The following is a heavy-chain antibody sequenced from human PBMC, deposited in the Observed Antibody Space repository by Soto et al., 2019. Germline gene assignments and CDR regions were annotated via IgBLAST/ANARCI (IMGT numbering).Heavy chain of an antibody. J-gene: IGHJ6*03. CDR2: IYYSGGT. CDR1: GGSISRGGYY. V-gene: IGHV4-31*03. Sequence: QVQLQESGPGLVKPSQTLSLTCTVSGGSISRGGYYWSWIRQHPGKGLEWIGYIYYSGGTYYNPPFKSRVTKSVDSSENQFSLRRSSVTAAGTAVYYCAGKYSGYADFMDVGGKGTTVTVSS. D-gene: IGHD5-12*01. CDR3: AGKYSGYADFMDV.